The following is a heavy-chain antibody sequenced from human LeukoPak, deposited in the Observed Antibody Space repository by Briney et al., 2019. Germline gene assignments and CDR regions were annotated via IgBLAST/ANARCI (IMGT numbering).Heavy chain of an antibody. CDR3: ARRVVPAAPTLFAY. D-gene: IGHD2-2*01. CDR1: GGSISSYY. CDR2: IYYSGST. Sequence: SETLSLTCTVSGGSISSYYWSWIRQPPGKGLEWIGYIYYSGSTNYNPSLKSRVTISVDTSKNQFSLKLSSVTAADTAVYYCARRVVPAAPTLFAYWGQGTLVTVSS. J-gene: IGHJ4*02. V-gene: IGHV4-59*01.